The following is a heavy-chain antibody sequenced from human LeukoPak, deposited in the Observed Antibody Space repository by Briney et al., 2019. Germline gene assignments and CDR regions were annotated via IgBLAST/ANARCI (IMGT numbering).Heavy chain of an antibody. CDR1: GFTFSSYW. D-gene: IGHD4-17*01. CDR3: ARDFLDYGDYLWWFDP. Sequence: GGSLRLSCADSGFTFSSYWMSWVRQAPGKGLEWVANIKQDGSEKYYMHSVKGRFTISRDNAKNTLYLQMNSLRAEDTAVYYCARDFLDYGDYLWWFDPWGQGTLVTVSS. J-gene: IGHJ5*02. CDR2: IKQDGSEK. V-gene: IGHV3-7*01.